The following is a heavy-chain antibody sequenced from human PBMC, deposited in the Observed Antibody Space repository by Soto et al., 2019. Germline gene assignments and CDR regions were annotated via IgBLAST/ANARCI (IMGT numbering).Heavy chain of an antibody. CDR2: LIPNFDTP. CDR1: GGTFNNYA. D-gene: IGHD3-10*01. V-gene: IGHV1-69*01. Sequence: QVQLVQSGAEVKKPGSSVKVSCKTSGGTFNNYAISWVRQAPGQGLEWMGGLIPNFDTPNYAQKFQDRLTIIADESKSTVSLELRSLRSDDTALYYCAVAMVREILIFESSGMHVWGQGTTVTVSS. J-gene: IGHJ6*02. CDR3: AVAMVREILIFESSGMHV.